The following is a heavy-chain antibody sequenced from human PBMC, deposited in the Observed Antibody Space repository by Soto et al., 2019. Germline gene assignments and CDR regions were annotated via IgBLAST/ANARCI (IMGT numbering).Heavy chain of an antibody. J-gene: IGHJ4*02. CDR3: ARASQYGGSGPFDF. D-gene: IGHD3-10*01. CDR2: VYYSGHT. CDR1: GGSLSSYC. V-gene: IGHV4-59*01. Sequence: QVQLQESGPGLVKPSETLSLNCSVSGGSLSSYCWTWIRQIPGRGLEWIGHVYYSGHTKYNPSLANRVTFSVDTSTNQFVLTLTSVTAADTATYFCARASQYGGSGPFDFWGQGTLVTVSS.